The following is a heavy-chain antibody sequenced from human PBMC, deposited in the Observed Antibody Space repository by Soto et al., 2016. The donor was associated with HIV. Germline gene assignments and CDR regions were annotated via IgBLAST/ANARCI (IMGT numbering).Heavy chain of an antibody. CDR3: ARDGQPGSWRL. D-gene: IGHD3-3*01. V-gene: IGHV1-2*02. J-gene: IGHJ4*02. Sequence: QVQLVQSGAEVKKPGASVKVSCKASGYTFTGYYMHWVRQAPGQGLEWMGWINPNSGDTNYAQKFQGRVTMTRDTSISTAYMELSRLRSDDTAVYYCARDGQPGSWRLWGQGTLVTVSS. CDR1: GYTFTGYY. CDR2: INPNSGDT.